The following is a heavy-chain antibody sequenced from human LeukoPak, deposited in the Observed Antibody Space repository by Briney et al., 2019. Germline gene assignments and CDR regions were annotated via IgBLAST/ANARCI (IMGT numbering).Heavy chain of an antibody. D-gene: IGHD3-10*01. CDR3: GLSMVRALSPDY. Sequence: GGSLRLSCAASGFTFSSYAMGWVRQAPGRGLVWVSGINSDGSSTNYADSVKGRFTISRDNAKNTLFLQMDSLRDEDTAVYYCGLSMVRALSPDYWGQGTLVTVSS. J-gene: IGHJ4*02. V-gene: IGHV3-74*01. CDR1: GFTFSSYA. CDR2: INSDGSST.